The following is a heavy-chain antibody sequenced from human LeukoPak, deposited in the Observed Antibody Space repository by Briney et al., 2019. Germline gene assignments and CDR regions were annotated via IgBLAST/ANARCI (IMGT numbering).Heavy chain of an antibody. CDR3: ARDTGQYAPGTPGFTRFDP. J-gene: IGHJ5*02. CDR2: IHYSGST. Sequence: SETLSLTCTVSGGSISSYYWSWIRQPPGKGLEWIGYIHYSGSTTYNPSLKSRVTISVDTSKNQFSLKLTSVTAADTAVYYCARDTGQYAPGTPGFTRFDPWGQGTLVTVSS. D-gene: IGHD3-10*01. CDR1: GGSISSYY. V-gene: IGHV4-59*12.